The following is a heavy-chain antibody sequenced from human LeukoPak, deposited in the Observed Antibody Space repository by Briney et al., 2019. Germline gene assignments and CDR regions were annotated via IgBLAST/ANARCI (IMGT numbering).Heavy chain of an antibody. CDR2: IYYSGST. CDR1: GGSTSSYY. V-gene: IGHV4-59*12. J-gene: IGHJ5*02. Sequence: PSETLSLTCIVSGGSTSSYYWSWIRQPPGKGLEWIGFIYYSGSTDYNPSLKSRVTISLDRSKNQFSLKLSSVTAADTAVYYCARGSCSGGTCYLFGPWGQGTLVTVSS. CDR3: ARGSCSGGTCYLFGP. D-gene: IGHD2-15*01.